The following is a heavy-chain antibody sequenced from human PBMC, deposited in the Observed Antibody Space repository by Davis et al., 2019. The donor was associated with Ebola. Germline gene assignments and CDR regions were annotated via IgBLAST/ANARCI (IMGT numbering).Heavy chain of an antibody. D-gene: IGHD6-19*01. CDR3: ARAPGSGRKRFDY. J-gene: IGHJ4*02. CDR2: IYYSGSA. V-gene: IGHV4-59*01. Sequence: ESLKISCAASGFTFSDYYMSWIRQAPGKGLEWIGYIYYSGSANYNPSLKSRVTISVDTSKNQFSLKLNSVTAADTAVYFCARAPGSGRKRFDYWGQGTLVTVSS. CDR1: GFTFSDYY.